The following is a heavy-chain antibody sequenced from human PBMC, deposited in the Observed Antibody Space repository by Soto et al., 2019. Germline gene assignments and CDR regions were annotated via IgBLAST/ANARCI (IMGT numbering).Heavy chain of an antibody. V-gene: IGHV3-23*01. D-gene: IGHD3-22*01. J-gene: IGHJ4*02. Sequence: GGSLRLSCAASGFTFSSYAMSWVRQAPGKGLEWVSAISGSGSSTYYADSVKGRFTISRDNSKNTLYLQMNSLRAEDTAVYYCAKGLTLIVVVMYYFDYWGQGTLVTVSS. CDR2: ISGSGSST. CDR1: GFTFSSYA. CDR3: AKGLTLIVVVMYYFDY.